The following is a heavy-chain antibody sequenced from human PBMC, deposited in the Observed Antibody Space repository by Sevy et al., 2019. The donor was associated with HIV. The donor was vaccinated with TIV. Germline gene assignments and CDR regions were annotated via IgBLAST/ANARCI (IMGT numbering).Heavy chain of an antibody. CDR3: SSPRLGLPTNGGDYPDY. D-gene: IGHD2-21*01. CDR2: IKSRADGGKT. V-gene: IGHV3-15*06. J-gene: IGHJ4*02. CDR1: GFTFTNAW. Sequence: GGSLRLSCEASGFTFTNAWMIWIRQGPGKRVGWVGRIKSRADGGKTNYAASVKGRFTTSRDATKDTMYQQMNYLKMQETAVYYCSSPRLGLPTNGGDYPDYWGQGTLVTVSS.